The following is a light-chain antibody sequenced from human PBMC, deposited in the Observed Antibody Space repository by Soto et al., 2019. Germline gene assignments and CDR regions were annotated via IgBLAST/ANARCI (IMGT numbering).Light chain of an antibody. CDR3: HHYNSYSEA. CDR2: KAS. Sequence: DIQMTHSPSILSASXXDXXXXXXRASQSISTWLAWFQQKPGKAPNLLIYKASTLESGVPSRFSGSGSGTEFTLTISSLQPDDFATYYCHHYNSYSEAFGQGTKVDI. CDR1: QSISTW. V-gene: IGKV1-5*03. J-gene: IGKJ1*01.